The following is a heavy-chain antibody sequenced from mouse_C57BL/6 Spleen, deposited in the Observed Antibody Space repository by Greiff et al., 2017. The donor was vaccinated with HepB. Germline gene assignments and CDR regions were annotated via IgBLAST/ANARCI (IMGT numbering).Heavy chain of an antibody. CDR2: ISGGGGNT. J-gene: IGHJ1*03. D-gene: IGHD2-1*01. CDR3: ARHSRSYGNWYFDV. CDR1: GFTFSSYT. Sequence: EVQLVESGGGLVKPGGSLKLSCAASGFTFSSYTMSWVRQTPEKRLEWVATISGGGGNTYYPDSVKGRFTISRDNAKNTLYLQMSSLRSEDTALYYCARHSRSYGNWYFDVWGTGTTVTVSS. V-gene: IGHV5-9*01.